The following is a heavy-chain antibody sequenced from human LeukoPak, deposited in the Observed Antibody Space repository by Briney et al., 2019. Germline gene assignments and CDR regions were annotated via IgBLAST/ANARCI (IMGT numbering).Heavy chain of an antibody. Sequence: ASVKVSCKASGGTFSSYAISWVRQAPGQGLEWMGRIIPIFGIANYAQKFQGRVTITADKSTSTAYMELSNLRSEDTAVYYCARDETPGDYGFDYWGQGTLVTVSS. CDR3: ARDETPGDYGFDY. CDR2: IIPIFGIA. CDR1: GGTFSSYA. J-gene: IGHJ4*02. V-gene: IGHV1-69*04. D-gene: IGHD4-17*01.